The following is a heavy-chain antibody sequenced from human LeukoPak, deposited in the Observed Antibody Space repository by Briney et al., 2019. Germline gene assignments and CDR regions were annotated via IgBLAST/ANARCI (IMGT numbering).Heavy chain of an antibody. V-gene: IGHV3-9*01. CDR1: GFTFDDYA. CDR3: AKSCSSTSCPIDY. Sequence: PGRSLRLSCAASGFTFDDYAMHWVRQAPGKGLEWVSGISWNSGSIGYADSVKGRFTISRDNAKNSPYLQMNSLRAEDTALYYCAKSCSSTSCPIDYWGQGTLVTISS. D-gene: IGHD2-2*01. J-gene: IGHJ4*02. CDR2: ISWNSGSI.